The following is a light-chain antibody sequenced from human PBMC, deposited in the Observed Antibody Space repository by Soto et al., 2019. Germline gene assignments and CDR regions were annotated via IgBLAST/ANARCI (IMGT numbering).Light chain of an antibody. CDR3: QQYNSYPWT. CDR1: QSISSW. J-gene: IGKJ1*01. Sequence: EIQKTQAASTLSAYVGDRVTITCRASQSISSWLAWYQQKPGKAPKLLIYKASSLESGVPSRFSGSGSGTEFTLTISSLQPDDFATYYCQQYNSYPWTFGQGTKVDIK. V-gene: IGKV1-5*03. CDR2: KAS.